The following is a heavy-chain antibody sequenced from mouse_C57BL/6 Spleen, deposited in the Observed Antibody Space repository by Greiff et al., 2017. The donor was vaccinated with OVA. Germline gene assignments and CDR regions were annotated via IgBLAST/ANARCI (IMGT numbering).Heavy chain of an antibody. V-gene: IGHV5-4*01. CDR2: ISDGGSYT. Sequence: EVMLVESGGGLVKPGGSLKLSCAASGFTFSSYAMSWVRQTPEKRLEWVATISDGGSYTYYPDNVKGRFTISRDNAKNNLYLQMSHLKSEDTAMYYCAREHYYGSTLYAMDYWGQGTSVTVSS. D-gene: IGHD1-1*01. J-gene: IGHJ4*01. CDR3: AREHYYGSTLYAMDY. CDR1: GFTFSSYA.